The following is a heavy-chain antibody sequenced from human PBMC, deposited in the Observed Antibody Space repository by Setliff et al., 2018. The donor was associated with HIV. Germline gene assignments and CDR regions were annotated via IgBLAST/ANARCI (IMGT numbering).Heavy chain of an antibody. V-gene: IGHV4-30-4*08. CDR1: GGSIGSGGSY. J-gene: IGHJ6*03. CDR3: ARLEYYYYMDV. CDR2: IYYNGSS. Sequence: PSETLSLTCTVSGGSIGSGGSYWSWIRQFPGKGLEWIGNIYYNGSSYHNPSLKSRVTISVDTSKNQFSLKLSSVTAADTAVYYCARLEYYYYMDVWGNGTTVTVSS.